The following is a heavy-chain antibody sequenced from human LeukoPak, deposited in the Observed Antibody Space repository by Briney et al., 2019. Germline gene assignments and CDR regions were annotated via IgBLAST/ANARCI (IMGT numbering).Heavy chain of an antibody. J-gene: IGHJ3*02. CDR2: INHSGST. D-gene: IGHD6-19*01. V-gene: IGHV4-34*01. CDR1: GGSFSGYY. CDR3: ARTGTGYSSGSGRNAFDI. Sequence: NTSETLSLTCAVYGGSFSGYYWSWIRQPPGKGLEWIGEINHSGSTNYNPSLKSRVTISVDTSKNQFSLQLNSVTPEDTAVYYCARTGTGYSSGSGRNAFDIWGQGTMVTVSS.